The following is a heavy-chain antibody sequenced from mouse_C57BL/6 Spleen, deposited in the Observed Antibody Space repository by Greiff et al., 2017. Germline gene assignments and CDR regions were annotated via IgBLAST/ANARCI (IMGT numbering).Heavy chain of an antibody. CDR2: INSAGSST. Sequence: EVQGVESEAGLVQPGSSMKLSCTASGFTFSDYYMAWVRQVPEKGLEWVANINSAGSSTYYLDSLKSRFIISRDNAKNILYLQMSSLKSEDTATYDCARIITTVVAGGFDYWGQGTTLTVSS. CDR3: ARIITTVVAGGFDY. CDR1: GFTFSDYY. D-gene: IGHD1-1*01. J-gene: IGHJ2*01. V-gene: IGHV5-16*01.